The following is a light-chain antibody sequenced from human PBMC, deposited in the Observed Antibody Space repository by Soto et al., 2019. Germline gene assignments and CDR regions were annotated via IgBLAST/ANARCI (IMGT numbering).Light chain of an antibody. CDR1: QTVSSN. Sequence: EIVLTQAPTTLSVSPGERATLSCRASQTVSSNLAWYQQNPGQPPRLLMSGVYTRATGIPARFSGSGSGTACTHSISTLQFEDFGVYYCQQYNDWPPEVTFGGGTKVEIK. J-gene: IGKJ4*01. CDR2: GVY. CDR3: QQYNDWPPEVT. V-gene: IGKV3D-15*01.